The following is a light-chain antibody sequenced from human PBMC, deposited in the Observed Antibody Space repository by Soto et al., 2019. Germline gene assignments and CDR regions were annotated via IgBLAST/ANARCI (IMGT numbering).Light chain of an antibody. J-gene: IGLJ2*01. CDR3: AAWDDSLNGPT. CDR2: GSN. Sequence: QPVLTQPPPTSGTPGQRVTISCSGGSSNIGTYTVSWYQQFPETAPKLLIYGSNQRPSGVPDRFSGSKSGTSASLSIGGLQSEDEADYYCAAWDDSLNGPTFGGGTKLTVL. CDR1: SSNIGTYT. V-gene: IGLV1-44*01.